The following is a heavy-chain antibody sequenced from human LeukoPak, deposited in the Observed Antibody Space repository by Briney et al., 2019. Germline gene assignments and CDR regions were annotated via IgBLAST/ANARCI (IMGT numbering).Heavy chain of an antibody. CDR3: ARDCSSTSCYAEVDY. CDR2: IYYSGST. Sequence: NASETLSLTCTVSGGSISSSSYYWGWIRQPPGKGLEWIGSIYYSGSTYYNPSLKSRVTISVDTSKNQFSLKLSSVTAADTAVYYCARDCSSTSCYAEVDYWGQGTLVTVSS. CDR1: GGSISSSSYY. J-gene: IGHJ4*02. D-gene: IGHD2-2*01. V-gene: IGHV4-39*02.